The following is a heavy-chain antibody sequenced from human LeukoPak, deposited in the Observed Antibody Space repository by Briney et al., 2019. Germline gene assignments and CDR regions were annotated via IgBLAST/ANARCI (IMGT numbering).Heavy chain of an antibody. D-gene: IGHD3-22*01. V-gene: IGHV7-4-1*02. CDR2: INTNTGNP. Sequence: ASVKVSCKASGYIFTSYVLHWVRQAPGQGLEWMGWINTNTGNPTYAQGFTGRFVFSLDTSASTAYLQISSLKADDTAMYYCARGDYETHGYQTRWGQGTLVTVSS. J-gene: IGHJ4*02. CDR3: ARGDYETHGYQTR. CDR1: GYIFTSYV.